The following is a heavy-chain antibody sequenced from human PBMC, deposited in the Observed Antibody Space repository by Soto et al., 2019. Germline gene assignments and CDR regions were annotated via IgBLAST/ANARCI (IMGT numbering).Heavy chain of an antibody. V-gene: IGHV1-18*01. CDR2: ISAYNGNT. D-gene: IGHD3-16*02. J-gene: IGHJ4*02. Sequence: ASVKVSCKASGYTFTSYGISWVRQAPGQGLEWMGWISAYNGNTNYAQKLQGRVTMTTDTSTSTAYMELRSLRSDDTAVYYGAAGGMITFGGVIAIDYWGQGTLVTVSS. CDR3: AAGGMITFGGVIAIDY. CDR1: GYTFTSYG.